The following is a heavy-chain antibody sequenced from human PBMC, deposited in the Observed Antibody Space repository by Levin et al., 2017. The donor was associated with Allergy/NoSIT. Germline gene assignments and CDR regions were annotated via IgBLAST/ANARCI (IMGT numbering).Heavy chain of an antibody. J-gene: IGHJ4*02. CDR2: IWYDGGNK. V-gene: IGHV3-33*01. CDR1: GFNFGTYG. CDR3: ARASGSYDY. Sequence: GGSLRLSCSASGFNFGTYGMHWVRQAPGKGLEWVAVIWYDGGNKYYADSVKGRFTISRDNSKNTLYLQMNSLRGEDTAVYYCARASGSYDYWGQGTLVTVSS. D-gene: IGHD1-26*01.